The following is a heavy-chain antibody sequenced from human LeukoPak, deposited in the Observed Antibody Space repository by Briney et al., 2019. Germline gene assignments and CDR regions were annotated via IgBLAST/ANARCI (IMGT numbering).Heavy chain of an antibody. CDR3: AKDLVGTTPNYFDY. J-gene: IGHJ4*02. V-gene: IGHV3-23*01. CDR2: LSGSGDRT. D-gene: IGHD1-26*01. CDR1: GFTFNTYG. Sequence: GGTLRLSCAASGFTFNTYGMSWVRQAPGKGLEWLSALSGSGDRTYYADSVKGRFTISRDNSKNTVYLQMNSLRAEDTAVYYCAKDLVGTTPNYFDYWGQGTLVTVSS.